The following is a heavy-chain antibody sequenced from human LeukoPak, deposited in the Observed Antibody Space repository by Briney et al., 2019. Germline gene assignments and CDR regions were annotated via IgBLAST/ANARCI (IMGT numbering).Heavy chain of an antibody. J-gene: IGHJ6*02. Sequence: SETLSLTCAVYGGSFSGYYWSWIRQPPGKGLEWIGEINHSGSTNYNPSLKSRVTISVDTSKNQFSLKLSSVTAADTAVYYCARVPYDILTGSTYYYGIDVWGQGTTVTVSS. V-gene: IGHV4-34*01. CDR2: INHSGST. D-gene: IGHD3-9*01. CDR1: GGSFSGYY. CDR3: ARVPYDILTGSTYYYGIDV.